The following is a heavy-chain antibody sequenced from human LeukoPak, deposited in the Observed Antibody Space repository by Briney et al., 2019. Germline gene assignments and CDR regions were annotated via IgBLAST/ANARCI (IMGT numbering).Heavy chain of an antibody. Sequence: GGSLRLSCSASGFTFSRYAMHWVPQSPGRGREYVSAHSSNGGSTYYADSVKGRYTISRDNSEHTLYLKVSTLRVEDTAVYYCVKYSSSESYFDYWGQGTLITVSS. D-gene: IGHD3-10*01. CDR2: HSSNGGST. V-gene: IGHV3-64D*06. CDR1: GFTFSRYA. CDR3: VKYSSSESYFDY. J-gene: IGHJ4*02.